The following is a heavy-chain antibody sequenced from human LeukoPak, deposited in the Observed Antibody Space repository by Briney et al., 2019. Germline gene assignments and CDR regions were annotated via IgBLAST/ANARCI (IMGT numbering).Heavy chain of an antibody. D-gene: IGHD3-10*01. Sequence: PSETLSLTCTVYSGSFSGYYWSWIRLPPGKGLEWIGEIKDGGITNYNPSLRSRVTISKDTSNNQLPLKLYSATAADTAVYYCVRGFSGVVGDHWGQGSLVTVSS. J-gene: IGHJ4*02. CDR1: SGSFSGYY. CDR3: VRGFSGVVGDH. CDR2: IKDGGIT. V-gene: IGHV4-34*01.